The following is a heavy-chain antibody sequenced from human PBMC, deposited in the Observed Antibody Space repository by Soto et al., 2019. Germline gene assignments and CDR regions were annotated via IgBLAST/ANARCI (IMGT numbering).Heavy chain of an antibody. Sequence: ASVKVSCKASGYTFTSYGISWVRQAPGQGLEWMGWISAYNGNTNYAQKLQGRVTMTADTSTSTVYMELRSLRSDDTAVYYCARFSWLGEQKRTFDYWGQGTLVTVSS. CDR2: ISAYNGNT. J-gene: IGHJ4*02. CDR3: ARFSWLGEQKRTFDY. V-gene: IGHV1-18*01. CDR1: GYTFTSYG. D-gene: IGHD3-10*01.